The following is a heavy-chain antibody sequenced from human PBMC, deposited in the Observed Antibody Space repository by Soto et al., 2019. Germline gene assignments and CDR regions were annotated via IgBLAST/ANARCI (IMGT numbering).Heavy chain of an antibody. Sequence: SVKVSCKASGGTFSSYAFSWVRHAPGQGLEWMGGIIPIFGTANYAQKFQGRVTITADESTSTAYVELSSMRSEDTAVYDCARGYNRTVTTRSPLYYFDYWGQGTLVTVSS. CDR1: GGTFSSYA. CDR2: IIPIFGTA. CDR3: ARGYNRTVTTRSPLYYFDY. J-gene: IGHJ4*02. V-gene: IGHV1-69*13. D-gene: IGHD4-4*01.